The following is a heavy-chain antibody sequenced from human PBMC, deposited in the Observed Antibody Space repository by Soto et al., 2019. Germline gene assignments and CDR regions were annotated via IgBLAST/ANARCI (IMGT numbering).Heavy chain of an antibody. V-gene: IGHV3-30*03. CDR2: ISYDGSNK. CDR3: ATLGFGEFSPYYYGMDV. Sequence: QVQLVESGGGVVQPGRSLSLSCAASGFTFSSYGMHWVRQAPGKGLEWVAVISYDGSNKYYADSVKGRFTISRDNTKNTLYLQMNSLRAEETAVYYCATLGFGEFSPYYYGMDVWGQGTTVTVSS. J-gene: IGHJ6*02. CDR1: GFTFSSYG. D-gene: IGHD3-10*01.